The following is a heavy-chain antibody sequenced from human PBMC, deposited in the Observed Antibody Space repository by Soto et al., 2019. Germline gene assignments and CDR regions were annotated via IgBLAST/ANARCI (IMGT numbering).Heavy chain of an antibody. J-gene: IGHJ5*02. Sequence: ASVKVSFNTSGYTFTSYGIHWVRQATGQRLEWMGWINAANGDTKYSPKFQGRVTITRDTSASTAYMELSSLRSEDTAVYYCVRRHVSATGIDWFDPWGQGTLVTVFS. V-gene: IGHV1-3*01. D-gene: IGHD6-13*01. CDR2: INAANGDT. CDR3: VRRHVSATGIDWFDP. CDR1: GYTFTSYG.